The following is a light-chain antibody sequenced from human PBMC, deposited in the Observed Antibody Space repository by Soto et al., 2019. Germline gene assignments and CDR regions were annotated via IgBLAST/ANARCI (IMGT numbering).Light chain of an antibody. V-gene: IGKV3-11*01. CDR1: QHIDVY. J-gene: IGKJ3*01. CDR2: DAS. CDR3: QQRCDGPLN. Sequence: EIVLTQSPATFSLSPGERATLSCRASQHIDVYLDWLQQKPGQSPRLLIFDASARATGTPTRFSGSGSGTDFTRTISSLEPEDFAVYYCQQRCDGPLNFGPGTKVDI.